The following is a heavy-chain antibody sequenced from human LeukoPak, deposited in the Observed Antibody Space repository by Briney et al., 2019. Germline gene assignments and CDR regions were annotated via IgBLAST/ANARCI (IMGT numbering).Heavy chain of an antibody. CDR2: MSSSGSYI. V-gene: IGHV3-21*01. Sequence: GGSLRLSCAASGFTFSSYAMNWVRQAPGKGLEWVSFMSSSGSYIYYADSVKGRFTIFRDNAKNSLYLQMNSLKAEDTAVFYCVRGDRREYWGQGTLVTVSS. CDR3: VRGDRREY. J-gene: IGHJ4*02. CDR1: GFTFSSYA.